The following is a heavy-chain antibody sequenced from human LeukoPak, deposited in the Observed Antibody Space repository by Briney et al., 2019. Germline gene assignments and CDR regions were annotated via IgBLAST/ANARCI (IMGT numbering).Heavy chain of an antibody. J-gene: IGHJ4*02. CDR3: AKWDRDYGGSHYLDY. CDR2: ISYDGSNK. CDR1: GFTFSSYG. V-gene: IGHV3-30*18. D-gene: IGHD4-23*01. Sequence: PGGSPRLSCAASGFTFSSYGMHWVRQAPGKGLEWVAVISYDGSNKYYADSVKGRFTISRDNSKSTLYLQMNSLRAEDTAIYYCAKWDRDYGGSHYLDYWGQGTLVTVSA.